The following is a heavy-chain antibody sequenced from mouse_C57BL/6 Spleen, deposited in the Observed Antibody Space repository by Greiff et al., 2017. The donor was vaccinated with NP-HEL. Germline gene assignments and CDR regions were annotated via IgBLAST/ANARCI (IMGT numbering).Heavy chain of an antibody. Sequence: QVQLKESGPGLVAPSQSLSITCTVSGFSLTSYAISWVRQPPGKGLEWLGVIWTGGGTNYNSAPKSRLSISKDNSKSQVFLKMNSLQTDDTARYYCARNSLGSSYWYFDVWGTGTTVTVSS. V-gene: IGHV2-9-1*01. CDR2: IWTGGGT. CDR3: ARNSLGSSYWYFDV. CDR1: GFSLTSYA. J-gene: IGHJ1*03. D-gene: IGHD1-1*01.